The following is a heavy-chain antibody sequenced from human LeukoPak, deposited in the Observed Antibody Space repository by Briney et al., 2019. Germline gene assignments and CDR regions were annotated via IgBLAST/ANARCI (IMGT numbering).Heavy chain of an antibody. CDR1: GYTFTGCY. CDR2: INPNSGDT. CDR3: ARVYSIRSFDY. J-gene: IGHJ4*02. V-gene: IGHV1-2*02. D-gene: IGHD2-15*01. Sequence: ASVKVSCQASGYTFTGCYMHWVRQAPGQGLEWMGWINPNSGDTNYAQKFQGRVTMTRDTSINTAYMGLTRLTSDDTAVYYCARVYSIRSFDYWGQGTLVTVSS.